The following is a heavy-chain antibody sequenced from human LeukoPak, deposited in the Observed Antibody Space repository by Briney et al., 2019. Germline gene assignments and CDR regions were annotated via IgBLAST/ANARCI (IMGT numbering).Heavy chain of an antibody. Sequence: SETLSLTCTVSGYSISSGYYWGWIRQPPGKGLEWIGSIYHSGSTYYNPSLKSRVTISVDTSKNQFSLKLSSVTAADTAVYYCARADCSGGSCYYGMDVWGQGTTVTVSS. V-gene: IGHV4-38-2*02. CDR3: ARADCSGGSCYYGMDV. CDR1: GYSISSGYY. CDR2: IYHSGST. D-gene: IGHD2-15*01. J-gene: IGHJ6*02.